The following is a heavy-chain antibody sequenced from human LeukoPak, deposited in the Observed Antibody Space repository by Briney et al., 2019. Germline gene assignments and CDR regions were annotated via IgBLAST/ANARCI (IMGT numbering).Heavy chain of an antibody. J-gene: IGHJ4*02. Sequence: SETLSLTCTVSGGSISSYYWSWIRQPPGKGLEWIGYIYYSGSTNYNPSLKSRVTISVDTSKNQFSLKPSSVTAADTAVYYCARERRSSGYYSRIFDYWGQGTLVTVSS. V-gene: IGHV4-59*01. CDR2: IYYSGST. CDR3: ARERRSSGYYSRIFDY. CDR1: GGSISSYY. D-gene: IGHD3-22*01.